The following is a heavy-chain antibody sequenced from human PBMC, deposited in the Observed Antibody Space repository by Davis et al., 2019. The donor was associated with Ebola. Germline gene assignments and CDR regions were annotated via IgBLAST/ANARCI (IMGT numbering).Heavy chain of an antibody. CDR2: INIAGST. V-gene: IGHV3-53*05. J-gene: IGHJ6*02. CDR1: GFTFNTYW. D-gene: IGHD3-16*01. Sequence: GESLKISCVGSGFTFNTYWMYWVRQVPGKGLEWVSGINIAGSTYYADSVKGRFTISRDNSKNTLYLQMNSLRAEDTAVYYCARGGMSHLDNMDVWGQGTTVTVSS. CDR3: ARGGMSHLDNMDV.